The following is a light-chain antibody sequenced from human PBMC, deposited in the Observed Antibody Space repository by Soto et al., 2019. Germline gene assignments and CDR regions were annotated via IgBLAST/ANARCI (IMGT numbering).Light chain of an antibody. CDR1: SSDVGGYNY. J-gene: IGLJ1*01. CDR2: EVS. V-gene: IGLV2-14*01. Sequence: QSALTQPASVSGSPGQSITISCTGTSSDVGGYNYVSWYQQHPGTAPKLMIYEVSNRPSGVSNRFSGSKSGNTASLTISGLQAEDEADYYCSSYTSSQRVFGTGTKLTVL. CDR3: SSYTSSQRV.